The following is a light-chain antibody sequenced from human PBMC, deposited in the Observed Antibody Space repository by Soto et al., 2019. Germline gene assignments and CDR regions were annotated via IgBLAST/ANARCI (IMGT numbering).Light chain of an antibody. CDR1: QSISSY. CDR3: QQYNNWPPT. Sequence: DIQMTQSPSSLSASVGDRVTITCRASQSISSYLNWYQQKPGKAPKLLIYAASSLQSGVPSRFSGSGSGTDFTLTTSSLQPEDFATYYCQQYNNWPPTFGQGTKVDIK. V-gene: IGKV1-39*01. CDR2: AAS. J-gene: IGKJ1*01.